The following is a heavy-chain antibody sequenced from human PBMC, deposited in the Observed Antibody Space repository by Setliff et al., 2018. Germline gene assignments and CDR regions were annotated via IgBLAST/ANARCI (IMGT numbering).Heavy chain of an antibody. J-gene: IGHJ4*02. Sequence: PGGSLRLSCAASGFTFSSYAMSWVRQAPGKGLEWVSAISGSGGSTYYADSVKGRFTISRDNSQNTLYLQMNSLSPEDTALYYCASSSGGNYEAYFDYWGQGTLVTVSS. D-gene: IGHD2-15*01. CDR2: ISGSGGST. V-gene: IGHV3-23*01. CDR3: ASSSGGNYEAYFDY. CDR1: GFTFSSYA.